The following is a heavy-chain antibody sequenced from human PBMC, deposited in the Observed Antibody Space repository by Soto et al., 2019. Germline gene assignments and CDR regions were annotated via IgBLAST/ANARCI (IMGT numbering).Heavy chain of an antibody. CDR1: GFIFENFG. V-gene: IGHV3-23*01. CDR3: AKNQGVELVPLATVDWFDP. J-gene: IGHJ5*02. Sequence: GGSLRLSCAASGFIFENFGMSWVRQAPGKGLEWISSISGSGFKKYYADSVRGRFTISRDNSKSTVYLELNNLSAEDTAVYHCAKNQGVELVPLATVDWFDPWGQGSVVTVSS. CDR2: ISGSGFKK. D-gene: IGHD1-26*01.